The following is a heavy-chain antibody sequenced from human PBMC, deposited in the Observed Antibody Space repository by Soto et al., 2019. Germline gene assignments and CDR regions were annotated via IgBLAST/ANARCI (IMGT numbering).Heavy chain of an antibody. CDR2: INPSGGST. J-gene: IGHJ4*02. V-gene: IGHV1-46*01. D-gene: IGHD5-18*01. CDR3: AGVGGYSYGGVDY. Sequence: QVQLVQSGAEVKKPGASVKVSCKASGYTFTSYYMHWVRQAPGQGLEWMGIINPSGGSTTYAQKFQVRVTMTRDTSTSTVYMELSSLRSEDTAVYDCAGVGGYSYGGVDYWGQGTLVTVSS. CDR1: GYTFTSYY.